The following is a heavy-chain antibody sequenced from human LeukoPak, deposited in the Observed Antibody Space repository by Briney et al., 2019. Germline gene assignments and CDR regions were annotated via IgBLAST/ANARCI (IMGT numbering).Heavy chain of an antibody. CDR1: GGSIRSTTYY. CDR3: AGAPHFFDSSGSRYYFDY. Sequence: SETLSLTCTVSGGSIRSTTYYWGWIRQPPGKGLEWIGSIYYSGNTYYSPSLMSRVTISVDTSKNQFSLNLSSVTAADTAMYYCAGAPHFFDSSGSRYYFDYWGQGALVTVSS. V-gene: IGHV4-39*07. CDR2: IYYSGNT. D-gene: IGHD3-22*01. J-gene: IGHJ4*02.